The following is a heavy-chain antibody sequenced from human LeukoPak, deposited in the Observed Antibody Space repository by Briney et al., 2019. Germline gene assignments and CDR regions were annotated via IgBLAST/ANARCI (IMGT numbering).Heavy chain of an antibody. CDR3: ARSCSGGSCYLF. V-gene: IGHV4-34*01. J-gene: IGHJ4*02. D-gene: IGHD2-15*01. CDR1: GGSISGYY. CDR2: INHSGST. Sequence: PSETLSLTCTVSGGSISGYYWSWIRQPPGKGLEWIGEINHSGSTNYNPSLKSRVTISVDRSKNQFSLKLSSVTAADTAVYYCARSCSGGSCYLFWGQGTLVTVSS.